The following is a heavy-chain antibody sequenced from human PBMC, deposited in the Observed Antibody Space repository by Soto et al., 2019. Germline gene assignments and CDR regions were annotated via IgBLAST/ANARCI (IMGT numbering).Heavy chain of an antibody. J-gene: IGHJ4*02. Sequence: QVQLVQAGAEVKKPGASVKVSSKASGYTFTSYGISWVRQAPGQGLEWMGWINVYNGNTNYAQKLQGRVTMTTDTSTSTAYLDLRSLRSDDTAVYFCARDTSRWEYDYWGQGTLVTVSS. CDR1: GYTFTSYG. D-gene: IGHD6-19*01. CDR2: INVYNGNT. V-gene: IGHV1-18*01. CDR3: ARDTSRWEYDY.